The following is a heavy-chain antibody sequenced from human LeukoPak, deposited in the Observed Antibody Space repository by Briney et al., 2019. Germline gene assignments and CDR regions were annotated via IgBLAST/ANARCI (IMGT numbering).Heavy chain of an antibody. D-gene: IGHD3-3*01. CDR2: IYYSGST. J-gene: IGHJ4*02. Sequence: SETLSLTCTVSGGSISSYYWSWIRQPPGKGLEWIGYIYYSGSTNYNPFLKSRVTISVDTSKNQFSLKLSSVTAADTAVYYCARVLGFWSGYFDYWGQGTLVTVSS. CDR3: ARVLGFWSGYFDY. V-gene: IGHV4-59*01. CDR1: GGSISSYY.